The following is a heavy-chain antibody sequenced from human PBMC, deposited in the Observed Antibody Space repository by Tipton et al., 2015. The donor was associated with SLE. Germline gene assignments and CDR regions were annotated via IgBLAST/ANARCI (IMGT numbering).Heavy chain of an antibody. CDR2: IYYNGGT. Sequence: TLSLTCTVSGGSISSSSYYWGWIRQPPGKGLEWIATIYYNGGTQYNPSLKSRVTISVDTSKNQFSLKLNSVTAADTAVYYCARGAPSGYHFDCWGQGTLVTVSS. D-gene: IGHD3-22*01. CDR3: ARGAPSGYHFDC. V-gene: IGHV4-39*01. CDR1: GGSISSSSYY. J-gene: IGHJ4*02.